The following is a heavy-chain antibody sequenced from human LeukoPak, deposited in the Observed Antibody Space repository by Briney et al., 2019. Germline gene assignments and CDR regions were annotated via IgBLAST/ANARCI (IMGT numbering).Heavy chain of an antibody. V-gene: IGHV1-24*01. Sequence: ASVSVSCKVSGSTLSDVSIHGVPHAPGKGLGCMGGFDPESSETTFAQKFQGRRTMTEDTSTDTVYIDLTSLTSEDTAVYYCATISVTYYEGFDPWGQGTLVTVSS. D-gene: IGHD3-3*01. CDR1: GSTLSDVS. CDR2: FDPESSET. CDR3: ATISVTYYEGFDP. J-gene: IGHJ5*02.